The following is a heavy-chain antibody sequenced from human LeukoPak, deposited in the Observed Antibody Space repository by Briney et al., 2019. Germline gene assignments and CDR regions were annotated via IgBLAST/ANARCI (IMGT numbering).Heavy chain of an antibody. CDR1: GFTFSSYW. CDR2: IRQDGSEK. Sequence: GGSLRLSCAASGFTFSSYWMTWVRQAPGKGLEWVANIRQDGSEKYYVDSVKGRFTISRDNAKNSLYLQMNSLRAEDTAVYYCAKDPRAEGDYGGDNFDYWGQGTLVTVSS. CDR3: AKDPRAEGDYGGDNFDY. J-gene: IGHJ4*02. D-gene: IGHD4-23*01. V-gene: IGHV3-7*03.